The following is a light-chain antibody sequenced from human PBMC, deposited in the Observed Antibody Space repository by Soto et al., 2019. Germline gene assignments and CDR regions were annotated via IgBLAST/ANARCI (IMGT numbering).Light chain of an antibody. V-gene: IGKV3-20*01. J-gene: IGKJ4*01. Sequence: EIVLTQSPGTLSLSPGERATLSCRASQSVSSSYLAWYQQKPGQAPRLLIYGASSRANGIPDRFSGSGSGTHCTLTLSRLEPEDFVVYSGLQSGSSALTVRGGTKLEI. CDR3: LQSGSSALT. CDR2: GAS. CDR1: QSVSSSY.